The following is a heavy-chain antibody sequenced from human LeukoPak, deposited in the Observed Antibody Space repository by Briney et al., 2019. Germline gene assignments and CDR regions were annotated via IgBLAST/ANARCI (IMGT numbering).Heavy chain of an antibody. Sequence: SETLSLTCTVSNGSISSYYWSWIRQPPGKGLEWIGYIYYSGSTNYNPSLKSRVTISVDTSKNQFSLKLSSVTAADTAVYYCARGQPYYDFWSGYLYYYYMDVWGKGTTVTVSS. V-gene: IGHV4-59*08. CDR2: IYYSGST. D-gene: IGHD3-3*01. CDR1: NGSISSYY. J-gene: IGHJ6*03. CDR3: ARGQPYYDFWSGYLYYYYMDV.